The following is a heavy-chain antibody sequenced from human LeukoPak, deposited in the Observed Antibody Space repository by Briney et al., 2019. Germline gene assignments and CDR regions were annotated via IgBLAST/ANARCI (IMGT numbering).Heavy chain of an antibody. V-gene: IGHV4-59*01. CDR3: ARTYYGSGSYYNDY. CDR1: GGSISSYY. CDR2: IHYSGGT. J-gene: IGHJ4*02. Sequence: PSETLSLTCTVSGGSISSYYWSWIRQPPGKGLEWIGYIHYSGGTSYNPSLESRVTMSVDTSKNQFSLKLSSVTAADTAVYYCARTYYGSGSYYNDYWGQGTLVTVSS. D-gene: IGHD3-10*01.